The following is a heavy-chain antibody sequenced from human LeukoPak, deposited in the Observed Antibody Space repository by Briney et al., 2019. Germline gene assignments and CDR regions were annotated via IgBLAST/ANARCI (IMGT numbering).Heavy chain of an antibody. J-gene: IGHJ5*02. D-gene: IGHD4-17*01. Sequence: SEALSLTCTVSGGSISSYYWSWIRQPPGKGLEWIGYIYYSGSTNYNPSLKSRVTISVDTSKNQFSLKLSSVTAADTAVYYCARTTVTMSRRFDPWGRGTLVTVSS. CDR3: ARTTVTMSRRFDP. V-gene: IGHV4-59*01. CDR2: IYYSGST. CDR1: GGSISSYY.